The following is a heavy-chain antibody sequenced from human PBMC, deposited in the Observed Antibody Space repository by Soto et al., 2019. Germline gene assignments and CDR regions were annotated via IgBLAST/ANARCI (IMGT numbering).Heavy chain of an antibody. CDR2: IYYSGST. Sequence: QLQLQESGPGLVKPSETLSLTCSVSGDSISSSSYHWGWIRQPPGKGLEWIGSIYYSGSTFYNPSLKSRVTISVDTSKNQYSLKVSSVTAADTAVYYCARHGRKACLRDWFDSWGQGTLVTVSS. CDR3: ARHGRKACLRDWFDS. CDR1: GDSISSSSYH. V-gene: IGHV4-39*01. J-gene: IGHJ5*01.